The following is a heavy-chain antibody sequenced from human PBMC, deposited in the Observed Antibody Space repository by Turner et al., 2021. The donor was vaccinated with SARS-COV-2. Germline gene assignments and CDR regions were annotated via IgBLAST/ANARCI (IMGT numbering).Heavy chain of an antibody. J-gene: IGHJ6*02. V-gene: IGHV4-4*07. CDR2: LYTSWVT. CDR3: ARGAWGGAAGQAGGGDYYGMDV. CDR1: GGSISSYS. Sequence: QVQLQESGPGLVKPSETLSLTCTVSGGSISSYSWSWFRQPAGKGLEWIGRLYTSWVTHYNPCLTSRVTMSVDPSKNQFSLKLGSVTAADTAGYYGARGAWGGAAGQAGGGDYYGMDVWGQGTTVTVSS. D-gene: IGHD6-13*01.